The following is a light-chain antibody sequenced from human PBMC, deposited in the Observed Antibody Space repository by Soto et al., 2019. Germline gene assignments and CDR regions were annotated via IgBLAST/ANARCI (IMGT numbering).Light chain of an antibody. CDR1: SSDVGGYNY. V-gene: IGLV2-14*01. CDR3: SSYTSSSTPPWV. J-gene: IGLJ1*01. CDR2: EVS. Sequence: QSALTQPASVSGSPGQSITISCTGTSSDVGGYNYVSWYQQHPGKAPKLMIYEVSNRPSGVSNRFSGSKSGNTASLTISGLQAEDEADYYCSSYTSSSTPPWVFGTGTKVTVL.